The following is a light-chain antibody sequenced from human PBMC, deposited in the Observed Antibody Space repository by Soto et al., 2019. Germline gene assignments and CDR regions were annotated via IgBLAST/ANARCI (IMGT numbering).Light chain of an antibody. CDR3: QQYGSSRPIT. J-gene: IGKJ5*01. CDR2: GAS. Sequence: EIVLTQSPGTLSFSPGERATLSCRASQSVSSSYLAWDQQKPGQAPRLFIYGASSRATGIPYRFSGSGSGTDFSLTISRLEPEDFAVYYCQQYGSSRPITFGQGTRLEIK. CDR1: QSVSSSY. V-gene: IGKV3-20*01.